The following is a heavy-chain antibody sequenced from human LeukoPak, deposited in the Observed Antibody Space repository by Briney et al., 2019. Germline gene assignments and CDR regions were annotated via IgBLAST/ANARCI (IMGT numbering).Heavy chain of an antibody. CDR1: GLNLDDSA. CDR3: AKDSGNFDC. J-gene: IGHJ4*02. V-gene: IGHV3-43*02. Sequence: PGGSLRCACVASGLNLDDSAMHWVRQAPGKGLEWVSLISADGGSTFSADSVKGRFSISRDNSKNSLYLQMNSLRSEDTAMYYCAKDSGNFDCWGKGTLVAVSS. CDR2: ISADGGST.